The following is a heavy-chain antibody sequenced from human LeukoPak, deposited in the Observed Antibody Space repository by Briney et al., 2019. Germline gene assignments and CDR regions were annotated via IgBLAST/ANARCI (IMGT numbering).Heavy chain of an antibody. J-gene: IGHJ4*02. CDR3: ARYDFWSGYRPLDY. Sequence: GGSLRLSCAASGFTFSSYSMDWVRQAPGKGLEWVSSISSSSSYIYYADSVKGRFTISRDNAKNSLYLQMNSLRAEDTAVYYCARYDFWSGYRPLDYWDQGTLVTVSS. CDR1: GFTFSSYS. D-gene: IGHD3-3*01. V-gene: IGHV3-21*01. CDR2: ISSSSSYI.